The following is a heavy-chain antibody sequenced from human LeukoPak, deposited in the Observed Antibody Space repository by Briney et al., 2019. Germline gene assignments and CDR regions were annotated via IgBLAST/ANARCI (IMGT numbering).Heavy chain of an antibody. CDR2: FDPEDGET. V-gene: IGHV1-24*01. CDR1: GGTFSSYA. J-gene: IGHJ4*02. D-gene: IGHD2-2*01. CDR3: ATPPEASAIPEYYFDY. Sequence: ASVKVSCKATGGTFSSYAISWVRQAPGKGLEWMGGFDPEDGETIYAQKFQGRVTMTEDTSTDTAYMELSSLRSEDTAVYYCATPPEASAIPEYYFDYWGQGTLVTVSS.